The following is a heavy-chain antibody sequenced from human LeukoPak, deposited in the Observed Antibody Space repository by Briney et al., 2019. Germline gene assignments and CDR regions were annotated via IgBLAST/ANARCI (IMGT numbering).Heavy chain of an antibody. CDR1: GFPFSSYG. J-gene: IGHJ3*02. CDR3: AKVMGERFGNGAFDI. CDR2: IWFDGSNN. D-gene: IGHD2-8*01. V-gene: IGHV3-33*06. Sequence: PGGSLRLSCAASGFPFSSYGMHWVRQAPGKGLEWVAVIWFDGSNNYYADSVKGRFTISRDNSKNTLSLQVNSLRAEDTAVYYCAKVMGERFGNGAFDIWGQGTMVTVSS.